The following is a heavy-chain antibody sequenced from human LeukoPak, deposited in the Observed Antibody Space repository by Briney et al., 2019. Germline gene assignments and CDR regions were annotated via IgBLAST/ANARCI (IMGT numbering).Heavy chain of an antibody. CDR3: AAHRYYYGSGSYSSGY. Sequence: GASVKVSCKASGYTFTGYYMHWVRQAPGQGLEWMGRINPNSGGTNYAQKFQGRVAMTRDTSISTAYMGLSRLRSDDTAVYYCAAHRYYYGSGSYSSGYWGQGTLVTVSS. J-gene: IGHJ4*02. CDR2: INPNSGGT. D-gene: IGHD3-10*01. CDR1: GYTFTGYY. V-gene: IGHV1-2*06.